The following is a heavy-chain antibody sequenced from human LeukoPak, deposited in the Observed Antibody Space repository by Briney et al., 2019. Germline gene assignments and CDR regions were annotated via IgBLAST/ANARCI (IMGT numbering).Heavy chain of an antibody. D-gene: IGHD3-10*01. CDR2: ISYDGSNK. Sequence: GRSLRLSCAASGFTFSSYAMHWVRQAPGKGLEWVAVISYDGSNKYYADSVKGRFTISRDNSKNTLYLQMNSLRAEDTAVYYCVRDRFISGFDYWGQGTLVTVSS. J-gene: IGHJ4*02. V-gene: IGHV3-30-3*01. CDR3: VRDRFISGFDY. CDR1: GFTFSSYA.